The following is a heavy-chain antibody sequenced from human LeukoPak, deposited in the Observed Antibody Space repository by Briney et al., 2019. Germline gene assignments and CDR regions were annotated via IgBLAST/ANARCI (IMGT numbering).Heavy chain of an antibody. D-gene: IGHD2-2*02. J-gene: IGHJ6*02. CDR1: GGSFSGYY. CDR2: INHSGST. CDR3: ARGALGYCSSTSCYIPSYYGMDV. V-gene: IGHV4-34*01. Sequence: PSETLSLTCAVYGGSFSGYYWSWIRQPPGKGLEWIGEINHSGSTNYNPSLKSRVTISVDTSKNQFSLKLSSVTAADTAVYYCARGALGYCSSTSCYIPSYYGMDVWGQGTTVTVSS.